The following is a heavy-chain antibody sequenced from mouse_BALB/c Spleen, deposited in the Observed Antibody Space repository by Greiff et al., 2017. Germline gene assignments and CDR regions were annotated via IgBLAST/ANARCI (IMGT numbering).Heavy chain of an antibody. CDR3: ARADGYDVRFAY. J-gene: IGHJ3*01. CDR1: GFTFSSYA. CDR2: ISSGGSYT. V-gene: IGHV5-9-4*01. D-gene: IGHD2-2*01. Sequence: EVKLVESGGGLVKPGGSLKLSCAASGFTFSSYAMSWVRQSPEKRLEWVAEISSGGSYTYYPDTVTGRFTISRDNAKNTLYLEMSSLRSEDTAMYYCARADGYDVRFAYWGQGTLVTVSA.